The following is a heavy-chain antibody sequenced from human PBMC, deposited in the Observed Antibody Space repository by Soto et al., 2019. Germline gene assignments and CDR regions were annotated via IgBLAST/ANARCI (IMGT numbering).Heavy chain of an antibody. V-gene: IGHV3-21*01. CDR1: GFTFSSYT. J-gene: IGHJ3*02. D-gene: IGHD3-22*01. CDR2: LSSGSSYI. CDR3: ARLSYSDSNGYYYPKYPFDM. Sequence: PGGSLRLSCAASGFTFSSYTMKWVRQAPGKGLEWVSSLSSGSSYIYYADSVKGRFTISRDNAKNSLYLQMNSLRAEDTAVYYCARLSYSDSNGYYYPKYPFDMWGQGTMVTVSS.